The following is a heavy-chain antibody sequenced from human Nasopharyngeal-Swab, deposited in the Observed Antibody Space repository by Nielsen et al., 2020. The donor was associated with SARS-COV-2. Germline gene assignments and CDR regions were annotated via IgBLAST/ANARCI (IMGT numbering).Heavy chain of an antibody. D-gene: IGHD4-11*01. CDR3: VRGLYSHYDS. CDR1: GFTFSSYT. CDR2: ISPTSDYI. J-gene: IGHJ5*01. Sequence: GGSLRLSCAASGFTFSSYTMNWVRQAPGKGLEWVSSISPTSDYIYYAESVKGRFTISRDNAKNSLFLQMNSLRAEETAIYYCVRGLYSHYDSWGQGALITVSS. V-gene: IGHV3-21*06.